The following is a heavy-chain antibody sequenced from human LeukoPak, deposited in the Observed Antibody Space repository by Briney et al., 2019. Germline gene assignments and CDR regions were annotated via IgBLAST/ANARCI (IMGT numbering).Heavy chain of an antibody. J-gene: IGHJ4*02. D-gene: IGHD6-19*01. CDR1: GYTFTGYY. Sequence: ASVKVSCKASGYTFTGYYMHWVRQAPGQGLGWMGWINPNSGGTNYAQKFQGRVTMTRDTSISTAYMELSRLRSDDTAVYYCVQARLYSSGWYYFDYWGQGTLVTVSS. CDR2: INPNSGGT. CDR3: VQARLYSSGWYYFDY. V-gene: IGHV1-2*02.